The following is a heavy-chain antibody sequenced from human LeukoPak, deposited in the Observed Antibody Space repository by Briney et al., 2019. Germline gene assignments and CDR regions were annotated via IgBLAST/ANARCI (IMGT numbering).Heavy chain of an antibody. CDR3: ARYARSGYYNWFDP. CDR1: GGSISSYY. D-gene: IGHD3-3*01. Sequence: SETLSLTCTVSGGSISSYYWSWIRQPPGKGLEWIGYIYTSGSTNYNPSLKSRVTISVDTSKNQFSLKLSSVTAADTAVYYCARYARSGYYNWFDPWGQGTLVTVSS. J-gene: IGHJ5*02. CDR2: IYTSGST. V-gene: IGHV4-4*09.